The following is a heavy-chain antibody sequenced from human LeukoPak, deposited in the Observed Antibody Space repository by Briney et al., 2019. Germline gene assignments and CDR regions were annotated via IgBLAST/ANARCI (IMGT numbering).Heavy chain of an antibody. V-gene: IGHV4-31*03. CDR2: IYYSGST. CDR1: GGSISSGGYY. CDR3: VTFSSRGPWGRFDP. Sequence: SETLSLTCTVSGGSISSGGYYWSWIRQHPGKGLEWIGYIYYSGSTYYNPSLKSRVTISVDTSKNQFSLKLSSVTAADTAVYYCVTFSSRGPWGRFDPWGQGTLVTVSS. J-gene: IGHJ5*02. D-gene: IGHD6-6*01.